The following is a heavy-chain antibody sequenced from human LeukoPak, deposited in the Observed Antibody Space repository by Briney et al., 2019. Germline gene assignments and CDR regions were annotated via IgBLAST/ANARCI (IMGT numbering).Heavy chain of an antibody. CDR3: VVDIPGESRLFDY. J-gene: IGHJ4*02. Sequence: PGGSLRLSCAASGFAFNTAWMSWVRQAPGQGLEWVGRIKSKASDGTLDYAAPVKGRFSISRDDSRNTLYLQMNSLKTEDTAVYYCVVDIPGESRLFDYWGQGTLVTVSS. CDR2: IKSKASDGTL. D-gene: IGHD2-2*01. V-gene: IGHV3-15*01. CDR1: GFAFNTAW.